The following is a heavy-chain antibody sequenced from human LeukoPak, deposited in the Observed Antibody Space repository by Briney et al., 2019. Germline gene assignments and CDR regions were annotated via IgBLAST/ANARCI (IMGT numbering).Heavy chain of an antibody. D-gene: IGHD3-10*01. J-gene: IGHJ4*02. CDR1: GFTVSSNY. CDR2: IYSGGST. Sequence: PGGSLRLSCAASGFTVSSNYMSWVRQAPGKGLEWVSVIYSGGSTYYADSVKGRFTISRDNSKNTLYLQMNSLRAEDTAVYYCARVTYGPGTYGAFDYWGQGTLVTVSS. CDR3: ARVTYGPGTYGAFDY. V-gene: IGHV3-53*01.